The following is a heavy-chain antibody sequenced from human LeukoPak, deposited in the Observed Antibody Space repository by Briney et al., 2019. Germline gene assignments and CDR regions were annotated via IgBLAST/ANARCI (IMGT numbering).Heavy chain of an antibody. J-gene: IGHJ6*02. V-gene: IGHV3-74*01. Sequence: GRSLRLSCAASGFTFSSYAMHWVRQAPGKGLVWVSRINSDGSSTSYADSVKGRFTISRDNAKNTLYLQMNSLRAEDTAVYYCARVRSGSSAGNYGMDVWGQGTTVTVSS. CDR3: ARVRSGSSAGNYGMDV. D-gene: IGHD1-26*01. CDR1: GFTFSSYA. CDR2: INSDGSST.